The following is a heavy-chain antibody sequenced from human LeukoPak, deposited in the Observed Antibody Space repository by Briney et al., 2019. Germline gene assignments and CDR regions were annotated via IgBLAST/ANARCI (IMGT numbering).Heavy chain of an antibody. J-gene: IGHJ4*02. CDR2: ISDRSNYI. V-gene: IGHV3-21*01. CDR1: GYTFSSYS. D-gene: IGHD3-22*01. CDR3: VRLRRNSDTSGFYYYYDY. Sequence: GGSLRLSCAAPGYTFSSYSINWVRQAPWRGLVWVSSISDRSNYIYYADSVRGRFSISRDDARDSLYLQMNSLRAEDTAVYYCVRLRRNSDTSGFYYYYDYWGQGTLVTVSS.